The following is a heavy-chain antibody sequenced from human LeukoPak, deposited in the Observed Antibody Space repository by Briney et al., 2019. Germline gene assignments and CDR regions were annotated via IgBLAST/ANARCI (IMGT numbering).Heavy chain of an antibody. CDR3: ATYGSGSYNYYYMDV. Sequence: PSETLSLTCAVSGGSISSNSYYWGWIRQPPGKGLEWIGSIYYSGSTYYNPSLRSRVTISVDTSKNQFSLKLSSVTAADTAVYYCATYGSGSYNYYYMDVWGKGTTVTISS. CDR1: GGSISSNSYY. J-gene: IGHJ6*03. D-gene: IGHD3-10*01. CDR2: IYYSGST. V-gene: IGHV4-39*01.